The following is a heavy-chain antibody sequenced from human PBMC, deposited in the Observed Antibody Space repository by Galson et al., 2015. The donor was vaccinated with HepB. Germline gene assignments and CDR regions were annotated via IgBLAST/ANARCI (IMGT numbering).Heavy chain of an antibody. CDR3: AREGAGELFVQH. J-gene: IGHJ1*01. D-gene: IGHD3-10*01. Sequence: SLRLSCAAPGFTFSSYSMNWVRQAPGKGLGWVSYISSSSSTIYYADSVKGRFTISRDNAKNSLYLQMNSLRAEDTAVYYCAREGAGELFVQHWGQGTLVTVSS. V-gene: IGHV3-48*04. CDR1: GFTFSSYS. CDR2: ISSSSSTI.